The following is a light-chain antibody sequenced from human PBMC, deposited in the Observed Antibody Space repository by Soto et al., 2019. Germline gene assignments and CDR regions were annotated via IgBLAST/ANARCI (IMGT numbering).Light chain of an antibody. Sequence: EIVLTQSPGTLSLSPGERATLSCRASQSVSSSSLVWYQQKAGQAPRLLIYGASNRAAGIPDRFSGSGSGTDFTLTISRLEPEDFAVYFCQQYGTSPRTFGQGTKVEIK. CDR3: QQYGTSPRT. J-gene: IGKJ1*01. V-gene: IGKV3-20*01. CDR1: QSVSSSS. CDR2: GAS.